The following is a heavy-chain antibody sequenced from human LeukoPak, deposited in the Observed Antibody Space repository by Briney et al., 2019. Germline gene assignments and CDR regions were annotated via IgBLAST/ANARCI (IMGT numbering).Heavy chain of an antibody. V-gene: IGHV4-39*07. CDR3: ARTKDMVRHNGFDY. CDR2: IYYSGST. Sequence: SETLSLTCTVSGGSISSSSYYWGWIRQPPGTGLEWIRSIYYSGSTYYNPSLKSRVTISVDTSKNQFSLKLSSVTAADTAVYYCARTKDMVRHNGFDYWGQGTLVTVSS. CDR1: GGSISSSSYY. J-gene: IGHJ4*02. D-gene: IGHD3-10*01.